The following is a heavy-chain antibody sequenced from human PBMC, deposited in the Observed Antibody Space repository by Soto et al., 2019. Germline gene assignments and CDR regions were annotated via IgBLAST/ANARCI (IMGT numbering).Heavy chain of an antibody. V-gene: IGHV1-2*04. CDR3: AREWVPAAHDYYYGMDV. J-gene: IGHJ6*02. CDR2: INPNSGGT. Sequence: AASVKVSCKASGYTFTGYYMHWVRQAPGQGLERMGWINPNSGGTNYAQKFQGWVTMTRDTSISTAYMELSRLRSDDTAVYYCAREWVPAAHDYYYGMDVWGQGTTVTVSS. D-gene: IGHD2-2*01. CDR1: GYTFTGYY.